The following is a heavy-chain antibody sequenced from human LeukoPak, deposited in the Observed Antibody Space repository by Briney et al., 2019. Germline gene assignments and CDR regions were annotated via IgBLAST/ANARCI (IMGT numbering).Heavy chain of an antibody. V-gene: IGHV1-2*02. D-gene: IGHD6-19*01. J-gene: IGHJ4*02. CDR2: INPNSGGT. CDR1: GGTFSSYA. CDR3: ARSSSGWYIYFDY. Sequence: ASVTVSCKASGGTFSSYAISWVRQAPGQGLEWMGWINPNSGGTNYAQKFQGRVTMTRDTSISTAYMELSRLRSDDTAVYYCARSSSGWYIYFDYWGQGTLVTVSS.